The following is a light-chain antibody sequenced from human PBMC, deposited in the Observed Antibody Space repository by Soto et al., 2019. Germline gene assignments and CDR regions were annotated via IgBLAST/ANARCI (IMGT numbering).Light chain of an antibody. CDR2: DAS. Sequence: EIVMTQSPATLSVSPGERATLSCRSSQSISSSLAWYQQKPGQAPRLLIYDASNRATGIPARFSGSGSGTDFTLTISSLEPEDFAVYYCQQRSNWTPITFGQGTRLEI. CDR1: QSISSS. CDR3: QQRSNWTPIT. V-gene: IGKV3-11*01. J-gene: IGKJ5*01.